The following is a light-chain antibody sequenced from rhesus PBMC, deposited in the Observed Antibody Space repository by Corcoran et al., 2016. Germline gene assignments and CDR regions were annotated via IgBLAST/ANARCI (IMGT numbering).Light chain of an antibody. V-gene: IGKV1-25*01. Sequence: DIQMTQSPSSLSASVGDTVTITCRASQGISNNLAWYQQKPGKVPKLLIFYASTLQSGVPSRFSGSGSVTYFTLSISSLQPDDFATYYCQHGYGTPYSFGQGTKVEIK. J-gene: IGKJ2*01. CDR1: QGISNN. CDR2: YAS. CDR3: QHGYGTPYS.